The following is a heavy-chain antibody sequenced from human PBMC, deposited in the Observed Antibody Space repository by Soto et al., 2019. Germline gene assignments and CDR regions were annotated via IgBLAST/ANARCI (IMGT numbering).Heavy chain of an antibody. CDR1: GYTFTNYA. CDR2: INAGNGNT. D-gene: IGHD1-26*01. Sequence: QVQLVQSGAEVKKPGASVKVSCEASGYTFTNYAMHWVRQAPGQRLEWMGWINAGNGNTKYSQKFQGRVTITRDTSASTADMDLSSLRSEDTAVYYCARGGSLYWYFDLWGRGTLVTVSS. J-gene: IGHJ2*01. CDR3: ARGGSLYWYFDL. V-gene: IGHV1-3*01.